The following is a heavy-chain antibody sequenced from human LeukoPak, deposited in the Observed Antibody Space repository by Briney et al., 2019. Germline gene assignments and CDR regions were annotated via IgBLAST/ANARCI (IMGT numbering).Heavy chain of an antibody. CDR1: GGSISSYY. Sequence: SETLSLTCTVSGGSISSYYWSWIRQPPGKGLEWIGYIYYSGSTNYNPSLKSRVTISLDTSKNQFSLKLTSVTAADTAVYYCARGTSYRWQQLASFDSWGQGTLVTVSS. CDR2: IYYSGST. CDR3: ARGTSYRWQQLASFDS. V-gene: IGHV4-59*08. D-gene: IGHD6-13*01. J-gene: IGHJ4*02.